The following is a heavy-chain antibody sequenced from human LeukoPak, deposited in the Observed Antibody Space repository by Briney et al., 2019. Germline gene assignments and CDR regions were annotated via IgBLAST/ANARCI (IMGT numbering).Heavy chain of an antibody. V-gene: IGHV3-7*01. CDR2: IKQDGSEK. CDR3: ARWAITVWAVAGNFDY. D-gene: IGHD6-19*01. Sequence: PGGSLRLSCAASGFTFSSYWMSWVRQAPGKGLEWVANIKQDGSEKYYVDSVKGRFTISRDNSKNTLYLQMNSLRAEDTAVYYCARWAITVWAVAGNFDYWGQGTLVTVSS. J-gene: IGHJ4*02. CDR1: GFTFSSYW.